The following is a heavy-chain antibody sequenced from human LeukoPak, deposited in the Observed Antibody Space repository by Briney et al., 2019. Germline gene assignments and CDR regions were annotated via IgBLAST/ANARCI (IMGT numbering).Heavy chain of an antibody. CDR3: ARHVGAVAGRKTFDY. J-gene: IGHJ4*02. CDR2: IYYGGTT. D-gene: IGHD6-19*01. V-gene: IGHV4-59*08. Sequence: SETLSLTCTVSGGSISGYYRSWIRQPPGKGLEWIGYIYYGGTTNYNPSLKSRVTISIDTSKNQFSLQLSSVTAADTAVYYCARHVGAVAGRKTFDYWGQGTLVTVSS. CDR1: GGSISGYY.